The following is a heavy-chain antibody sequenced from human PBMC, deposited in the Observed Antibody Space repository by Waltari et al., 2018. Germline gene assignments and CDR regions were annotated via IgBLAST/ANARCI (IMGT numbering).Heavy chain of an antibody. V-gene: IGHV4-39*01. CDR1: GDSSTSSLDY. Sequence: QLQLQESGPGLVKPSETLSLTCTVSGDSSTSSLDYCGWIRQPPGKRFEWIGIINYSGTTYYNPSIRSQVTMSVDMSKNQFSLKLTSVTAADTAVYYCARFTQVAGSSLLDYWGQGTLVTVSS. D-gene: IGHD6-19*01. CDR3: ARFTQVAGSSLLDY. J-gene: IGHJ4*02. CDR2: INYSGTT.